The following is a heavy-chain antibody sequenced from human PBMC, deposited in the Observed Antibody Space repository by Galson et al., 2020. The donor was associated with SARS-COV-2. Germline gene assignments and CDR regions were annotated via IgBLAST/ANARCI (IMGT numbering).Heavy chain of an antibody. J-gene: IGHJ4*02. V-gene: IGHV3-30-3*01. CDR1: GFTFSSYA. Sequence: TGGSLRLSCAASGFTFSSYAMHWVRQAPGKGLEWVAVISYDESNKYYADSVKGRFTISRDNSKNTLYLQMNSLRAEDTAVYYCARSQIVLMVFDYWGQGTLVTVSS. CDR2: ISYDESNK. CDR3: ARSQIVLMVFDY. D-gene: IGHD2-8*01.